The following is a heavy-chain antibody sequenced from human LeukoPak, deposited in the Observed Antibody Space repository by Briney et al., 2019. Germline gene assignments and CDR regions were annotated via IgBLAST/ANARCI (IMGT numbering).Heavy chain of an antibody. D-gene: IGHD4-17*01. J-gene: IGHJ4*02. CDR3: AREGYGDPLDY. Sequence: SQTLSLTCTVSGGSISSGSYYWSWIRQPAGNGLEWIGRIYTSGSTNYNPSLKSRVTISVDTSKNQFSLKLSSVTAADTAVYYCAREGYGDPLDYWGQGTLVTVS. CDR1: GGSISSGSYY. V-gene: IGHV4-61*02. CDR2: IYTSGST.